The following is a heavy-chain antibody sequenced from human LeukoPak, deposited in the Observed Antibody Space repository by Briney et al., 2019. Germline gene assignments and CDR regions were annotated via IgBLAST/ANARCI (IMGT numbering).Heavy chain of an antibody. CDR2: ISYDGSNK. CDR3: AKDSEQLPHSFDY. V-gene: IGHV3-30*18. CDR1: GFTFSSYG. J-gene: IGHJ4*02. D-gene: IGHD6-13*01. Sequence: GGSLRLSCAASGFTFSSYGMHWVRQAPGKGLEWVAVISYDGSNKYNADSVKGRFAISRDNSKNTLYLQMNSLRAEDTAVYYCAKDSEQLPHSFDYWGQGTLVTVSS.